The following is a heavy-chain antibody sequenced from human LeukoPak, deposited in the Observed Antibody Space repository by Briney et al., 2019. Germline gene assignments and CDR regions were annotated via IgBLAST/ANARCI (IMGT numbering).Heavy chain of an antibody. CDR3: ARGDNFWSGYYTSWFDP. J-gene: IGHJ5*02. CDR1: GFTFDDYG. V-gene: IGHV3-20*04. Sequence: GGSLRLSCAASGFTFDDYGMSWVRQAPGKGLEWVSGINWNGGSTGYADSVKGRFTISRDNAKNSLYLQMNSLRAEDTALYYCARGDNFWSGYYTSWFDPWGQGTLVTVSS. D-gene: IGHD3-3*01. CDR2: INWNGGST.